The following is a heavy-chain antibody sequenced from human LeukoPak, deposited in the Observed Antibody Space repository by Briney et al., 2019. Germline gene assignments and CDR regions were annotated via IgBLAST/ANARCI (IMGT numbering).Heavy chain of an antibody. CDR1: GFTFSGYA. Sequence: GGSLRLSRAASGFTFSGYAMDWVRQAPEKGLDWVSVISGSAHKIRYADSVKGRFTIYRDNTENIVYMQMNSLRAEDTAVYYCAGRVTGYSSGYVYWGQGTLVTVSS. D-gene: IGHD5-18*01. V-gene: IGHV3-23*01. CDR2: ISGSAHKI. J-gene: IGHJ4*02. CDR3: AGRVTGYSSGYVY.